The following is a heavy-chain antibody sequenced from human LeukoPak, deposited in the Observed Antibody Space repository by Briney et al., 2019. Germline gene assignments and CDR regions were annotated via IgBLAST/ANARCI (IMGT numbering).Heavy chain of an antibody. CDR1: GFTFSSYS. J-gene: IGHJ4*02. CDR2: ISSSSSYI. D-gene: IGHD2-15*01. CDR3: ARHCSGGSCYDY. V-gene: IGHV3-21*01. Sequence: KSGGSLRLSCAASGFTFSSYSMNWVRQAPGKGLEWVSSISSSSSYIYYADSVKGRFTISRDNAKNSLYLQMNSLRAEETAVYYCARHCSGGSCYDYWGQGTLVTVSS.